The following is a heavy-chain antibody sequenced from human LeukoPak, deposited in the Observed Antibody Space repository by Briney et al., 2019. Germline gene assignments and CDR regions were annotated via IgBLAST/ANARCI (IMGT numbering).Heavy chain of an antibody. CDR1: GYTFTSYY. J-gene: IGHJ4*02. V-gene: IGHV1-46*01. D-gene: IGHD3-10*01. Sequence: ASVRVSCKASGYTFTSYYMHWVRQAPGQGLEWMGIINPSGGSTSYAQKFQGRVTMTRDTSTSTVYMELSSLRSEDTAVYYCARDREITVVRGVIGGYFDYWGQGTLVTVSS. CDR3: ARDREITVVRGVIGGYFDY. CDR2: INPSGGST.